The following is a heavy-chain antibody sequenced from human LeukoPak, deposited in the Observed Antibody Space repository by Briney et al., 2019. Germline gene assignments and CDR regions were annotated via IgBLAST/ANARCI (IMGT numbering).Heavy chain of an antibody. CDR3: ARGGLGRLATTHPFYYGMDV. D-gene: IGHD5-24*01. Sequence: SVTVSCTASGGTFSTYAITWVRQAPGQGLEWMGRIIPIVGVAKYAQKFQGRVTITADKSTSTAYMELSSMRSEDTAVYYCARGGLGRLATTHPFYYGMDVWGQGTTVTVSS. J-gene: IGHJ6*02. V-gene: IGHV1-69*04. CDR2: IIPIVGVA. CDR1: GGTFSTYA.